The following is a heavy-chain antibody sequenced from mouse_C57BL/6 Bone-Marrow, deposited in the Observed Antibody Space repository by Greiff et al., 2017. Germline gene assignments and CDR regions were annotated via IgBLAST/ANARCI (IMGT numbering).Heavy chain of an antibody. CDR2: IYPGSGST. CDR3: ARRLYGSIYDYFDY. Sequence: QVQLQQPGAELVKPGASVKMSCKASGYTFTSYWITWVKQRPGQGLEWIGDIYPGSGSTNYNEKFKSKATLTVDTSSSTAYMQLSSLTSEDSSVYYCARRLYGSIYDYFDYWCQGTTLTVSS. J-gene: IGHJ2*01. D-gene: IGHD1-1*01. CDR1: GYTFTSYW. V-gene: IGHV1-55*01.